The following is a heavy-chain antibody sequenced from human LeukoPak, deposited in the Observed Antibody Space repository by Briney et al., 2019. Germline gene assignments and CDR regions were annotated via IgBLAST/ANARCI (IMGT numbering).Heavy chain of an antibody. Sequence: ASVKVSCKASGYTFTRYGISWVRQAPGQGVEWVGWISDYNGNTNYAQKFQGRVTMTTDTSTSTAYMELRSLRSDDTAVYYCARVWLGGRGGYCSGGSCYWFDYWGQGTLVTVSS. D-gene: IGHD2-15*01. J-gene: IGHJ4*02. CDR1: GYTFTRYG. CDR3: ARVWLGGRGGYCSGGSCYWFDY. V-gene: IGHV1-18*01. CDR2: ISDYNGNT.